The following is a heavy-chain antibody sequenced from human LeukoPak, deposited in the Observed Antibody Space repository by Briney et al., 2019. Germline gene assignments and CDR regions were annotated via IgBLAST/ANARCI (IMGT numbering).Heavy chain of an antibody. Sequence: PSETPSLTCTVSGGSISSYYWSWIRQPPGKGLEWIGYIYYSGSTNYNPSLKSRVTISVDTSKNQFSLKLSSVAAADTAVYYCARRTQLNGPLYDILTGYHDAFDIWGQGTMVTVSS. V-gene: IGHV4-59*08. D-gene: IGHD3-9*01. CDR2: IYYSGST. CDR3: ARRTQLNGPLYDILTGYHDAFDI. CDR1: GGSISSYY. J-gene: IGHJ3*02.